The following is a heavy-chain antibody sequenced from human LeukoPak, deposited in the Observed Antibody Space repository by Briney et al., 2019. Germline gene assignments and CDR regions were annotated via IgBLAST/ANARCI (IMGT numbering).Heavy chain of an antibody. J-gene: IGHJ3*02. CDR1: GGTFSSYA. V-gene: IGHV1-69*05. CDR2: IIPIFGTA. CDR3: ARARRYSYVLRDAFDI. D-gene: IGHD5-18*01. Sequence: SVKVSCKASGGTFSSYAISWVRQAPGQGLEWMGRIIPIFGTANYAQKFQGRVTITTDESTSTAYMELSSLRSEDTAVYYCARARRYSYVLRDAFDIWGQGTMVTVSS.